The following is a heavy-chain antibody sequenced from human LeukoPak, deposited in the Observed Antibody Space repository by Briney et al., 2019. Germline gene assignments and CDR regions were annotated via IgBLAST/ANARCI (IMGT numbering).Heavy chain of an antibody. CDR3: ARGRAGYYYDY. D-gene: IGHD6-13*01. J-gene: IGHJ4*02. CDR1: GFTFSSYS. CDR2: ISSGSSTI. V-gene: IGHV3-48*02. Sequence: PGGSLRLSCAASGFTFSSYSLSWVRQAPGKGLEWVSYISSGSSTIYYADSVKGRFTISRDNAKNSLYLQVNSLRDEDTAVYYCARGRAGYYYDYWGQGTLVTVSS.